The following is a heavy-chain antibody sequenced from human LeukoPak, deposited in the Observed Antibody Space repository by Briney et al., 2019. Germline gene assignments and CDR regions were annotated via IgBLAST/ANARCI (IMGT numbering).Heavy chain of an antibody. CDR1: GYTFTGYY. V-gene: IGHV1-2*02. D-gene: IGHD3-22*01. Sequence: ASVKVSCKASGYTFTGYYMHWVRQAPGQGLEWMGWINPNSGGTNYAQKFQGRVTMTRDTSISTAYMELSRLRSDDTAVYYCARGMTLRITMIAVDDAFDIWGQGTTVTVSS. CDR2: INPNSGGT. CDR3: ARGMTLRITMIAVDDAFDI. J-gene: IGHJ3*02.